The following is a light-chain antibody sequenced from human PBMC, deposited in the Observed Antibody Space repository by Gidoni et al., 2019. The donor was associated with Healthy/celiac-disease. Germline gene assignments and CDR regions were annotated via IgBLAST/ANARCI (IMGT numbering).Light chain of an antibody. V-gene: IGLV3-19*01. CDR2: GKN. J-gene: IGLJ2*01. CDR3: NSRDSSGKHLV. Sequence: SSELTQDPAVSVAFGQTVRITCQGDSLRSYYASWYQQKPGQAPVLVIYGKNNRLSGIPDRFSGSSSGNTASLTITGAQAEDEADYYCNSRDSSGKHLVFGGGTKLTVL. CDR1: SLRSYY.